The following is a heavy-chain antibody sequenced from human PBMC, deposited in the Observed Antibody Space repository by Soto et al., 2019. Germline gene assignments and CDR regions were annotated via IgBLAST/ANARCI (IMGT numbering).Heavy chain of an antibody. CDR1: GGSISSGDYY. J-gene: IGHJ3*02. D-gene: IGHD5-18*01. CDR3: ARGDTAMVIGAFDI. CDR2: IYYSGST. Sequence: SETLSLTCTVSGGSISSGDYYWSWIRQPPGKGLEWIGYIYYSGSTYYNPSLKSRVTISVDTSKNQFSLKLSSVTAADTAVYYCARGDTAMVIGAFDIWDQGTMVTVSS. V-gene: IGHV4-30-4*01.